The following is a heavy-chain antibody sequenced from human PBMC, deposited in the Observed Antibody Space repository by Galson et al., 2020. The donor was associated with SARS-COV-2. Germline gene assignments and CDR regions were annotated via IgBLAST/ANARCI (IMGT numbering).Heavy chain of an antibody. CDR1: EFTLTNYG. V-gene: IGHV3-23*01. Sequence: GGSLRPSCVASEFTLTNYGMNWVRQAPGKGLEWVSGISATGHNPNHADSAKGRFTISRDNSKNTLYLQMTGLRVEDTAIYYCGGHPRAGARSPSDHWGQGTLVTVSS. CDR3: GGHPRAGARSPSDH. J-gene: IGHJ4*02. CDR2: ISATGHNP.